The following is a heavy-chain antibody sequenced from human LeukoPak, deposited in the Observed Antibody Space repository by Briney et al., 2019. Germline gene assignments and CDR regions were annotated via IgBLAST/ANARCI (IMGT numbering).Heavy chain of an antibody. CDR2: ISSSGSTI. CDR3: ARDWFSGRGRIAAAGIPWFDP. D-gene: IGHD6-13*01. Sequence: PGGSLRLSCAASGSTFSDYYMSWIRQAPGKGLEWVSYISSSGSTIYYADSVKGRFTISRDNAKNSLYLQMNSLRAEDTAVYYCARDWFSGRGRIAAAGIPWFDPWGQGTLVTVSS. V-gene: IGHV3-11*04. J-gene: IGHJ5*02. CDR1: GSTFSDYY.